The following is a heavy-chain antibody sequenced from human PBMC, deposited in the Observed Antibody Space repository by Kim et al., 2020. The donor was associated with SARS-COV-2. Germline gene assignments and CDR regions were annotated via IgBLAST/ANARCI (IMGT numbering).Heavy chain of an antibody. Sequence: GGSLRLSCAASGFTFSSYEMNWVRQAPGKGLEWVSYISSSGSTIYYADSVKGRFTISRDNAKNSLYLQMNSLRAEDTAVYYCARGGSQAYSSSWTIDWGSDFDLWGRGTLVTVSS. J-gene: IGHJ2*01. D-gene: IGHD6-13*01. CDR3: ARGGSQAYSSSWTIDWGSDFDL. V-gene: IGHV3-48*03. CDR2: ISSSGSTI. CDR1: GFTFSSYE.